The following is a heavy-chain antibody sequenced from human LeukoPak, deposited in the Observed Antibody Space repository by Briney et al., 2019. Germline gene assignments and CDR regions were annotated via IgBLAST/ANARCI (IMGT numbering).Heavy chain of an antibody. V-gene: IGHV3-11*01. Sequence: GGSLRLSCAASGLTFSDYYMSWIRQAPGKGLEWVSYISSSGSTIYYADSVKGRFTISRDNAKNSLYLQMNSLRAEDTAVYYCARSRVTMVRGDVGYWGQGTLVTVSS. J-gene: IGHJ4*02. CDR1: GLTFSDYY. D-gene: IGHD3-10*01. CDR3: ARSRVTMVRGDVGY. CDR2: ISSSGSTI.